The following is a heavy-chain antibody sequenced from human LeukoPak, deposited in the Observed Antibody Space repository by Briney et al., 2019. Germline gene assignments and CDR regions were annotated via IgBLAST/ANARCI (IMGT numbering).Heavy chain of an antibody. CDR1: GYTFTGYY. D-gene: IGHD6-13*01. Sequence: ASVKVSYKASGYTFTGYYMHRVRQAPGQGLEWMGWIKPNSGGTNYAQKFQGRVTMTRDTSISTAYMELSRLTSDDTAVYYCARHGAAGSSHVDAWGQGTLVTISS. V-gene: IGHV1-2*02. J-gene: IGHJ4*02. CDR2: IKPNSGGT. CDR3: ARHGAAGSSHVDA.